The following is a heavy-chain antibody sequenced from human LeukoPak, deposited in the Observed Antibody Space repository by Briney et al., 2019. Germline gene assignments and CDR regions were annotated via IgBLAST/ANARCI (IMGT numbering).Heavy chain of an antibody. V-gene: IGHV3-21*01. Sequence: GGSLRLSCAASGFTFNSYSMKWVRQAPGKGLEWVSSISSSSSSIYYADSVKGRFTISRDNAKNSLYLQMNSLRAEDTAVYYCARASGDIVETATMGSYWGQGTLVTVSS. CDR1: GFTFNSYS. CDR3: ARASGDIVETATMGSY. D-gene: IGHD5-18*01. J-gene: IGHJ4*02. CDR2: ISSSSSSI.